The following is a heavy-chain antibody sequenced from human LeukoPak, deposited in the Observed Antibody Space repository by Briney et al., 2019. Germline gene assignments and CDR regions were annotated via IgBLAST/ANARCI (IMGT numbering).Heavy chain of an antibody. CDR1: GFTFSSYW. D-gene: IGHD2-2*01. J-gene: IGHJ4*02. Sequence: PGGSLRLSCAASGFTFSSYWMSWVRQAPGKGLEWVANIKQDGSEKYYVDSVKGRFTISRDNAKNSLYLQMNSLRAEETAVYYCARDTWVVPAAIDYWGQGTLVTVSS. CDR2: IKQDGSEK. V-gene: IGHV3-7*01. CDR3: ARDTWVVPAAIDY.